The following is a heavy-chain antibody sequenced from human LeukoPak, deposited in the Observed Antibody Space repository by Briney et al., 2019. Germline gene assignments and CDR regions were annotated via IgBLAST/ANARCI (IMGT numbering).Heavy chain of an antibody. CDR3: ARVSWFPGSSYYYMDV. Sequence: TTSETLSLTCTVSGGSISSYYWSWIRQPPGKGLEWIGYIYYSGSTSYNPSLKSRVTISVDTSKTQFSLKLSSVTAADTAVYYCARVSWFPGSSYYYMDVWGKGTTVTVSS. D-gene: IGHD3-9*01. CDR2: IYYSGST. V-gene: IGHV4-59*01. J-gene: IGHJ6*03. CDR1: GGSISSYY.